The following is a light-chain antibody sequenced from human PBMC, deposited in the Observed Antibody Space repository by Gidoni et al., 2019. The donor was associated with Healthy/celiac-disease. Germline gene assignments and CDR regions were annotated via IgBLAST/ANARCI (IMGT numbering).Light chain of an antibody. J-gene: IGKJ1*01. Sequence: EIVMTQSPATLSVSPGERATLSCRASQSVSSNLAWYQQKPGQAPRLLIYGASTRATGIPARFSGSGSGTEFTLTISSLQSEDFAVYYCQQYKNWPGTFXQXTKVEIK. V-gene: IGKV3-15*01. CDR1: QSVSSN. CDR3: QQYKNWPGT. CDR2: GAS.